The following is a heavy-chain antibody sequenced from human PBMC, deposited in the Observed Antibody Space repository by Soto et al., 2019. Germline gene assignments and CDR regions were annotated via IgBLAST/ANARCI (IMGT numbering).Heavy chain of an antibody. CDR1: GFTFSNYW. D-gene: IGHD1-7*01. CDR2: INSDGSSA. Sequence: GGSLRLSCAASGFTFSNYWMHWVRQAPGKGLVWVSRINSDGSSASYADSVKGRFTISRDNAKNTLYLQMNSLRAEDTAVYYCARDTLELLYYFDYWGQGTLVTVSS. J-gene: IGHJ4*02. CDR3: ARDTLELLYYFDY. V-gene: IGHV3-74*01.